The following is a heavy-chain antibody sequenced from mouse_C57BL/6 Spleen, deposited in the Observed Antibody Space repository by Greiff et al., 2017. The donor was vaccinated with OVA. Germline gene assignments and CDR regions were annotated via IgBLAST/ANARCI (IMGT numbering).Heavy chain of an antibody. CDR1: GFSLTSYG. V-gene: IGHV2-2*01. Sequence: VQLQESGPGLVQPSQSLSITCTVSGFSLTSYGVHWVRQSPGKGLEWLGVIWSGGSTDYNAAFISRLSISKDNSKSQVFFKMNSLQADDTAIYYCARNHGNYGYYFDYWGQGTTLTVSS. D-gene: IGHD2-1*01. CDR3: ARNHGNYGYYFDY. CDR2: IWSGGST. J-gene: IGHJ2*01.